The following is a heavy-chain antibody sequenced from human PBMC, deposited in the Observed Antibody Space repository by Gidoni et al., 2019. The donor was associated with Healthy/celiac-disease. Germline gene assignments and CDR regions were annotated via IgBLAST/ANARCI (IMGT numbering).Heavy chain of an antibody. Sequence: EVQLVESGGGLVQPGGSLRLSCAASGFTFSSYWMSWVRQAPGKGLEWVANIKQDGSEKYYVDSVKGRFTISRDNAKNSPYLQMNSLRAEDTAVYYCARDCVYSNYAIDYWGQGTLVTVSS. J-gene: IGHJ4*02. D-gene: IGHD4-4*01. V-gene: IGHV3-7*01. CDR2: IKQDGSEK. CDR3: ARDCVYSNYAIDY. CDR1: GFTFSSYW.